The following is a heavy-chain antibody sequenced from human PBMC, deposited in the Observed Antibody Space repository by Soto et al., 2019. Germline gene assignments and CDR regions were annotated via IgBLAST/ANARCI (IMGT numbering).Heavy chain of an antibody. Sequence: VKIACRTSGGTLRSYAISWVRQAPGQGLEWMGGIIPIFGTANYAQKFQGRVTITADESTSTAYMELSSLRSEDTAVYYCAVPNCSGGSCYSRPGMDVWGQGTTVTVSS. CDR2: IIPIFGTA. D-gene: IGHD2-15*01. CDR1: GGTLRSYA. J-gene: IGHJ6*02. CDR3: AVPNCSGGSCYSRPGMDV. V-gene: IGHV1-69*01.